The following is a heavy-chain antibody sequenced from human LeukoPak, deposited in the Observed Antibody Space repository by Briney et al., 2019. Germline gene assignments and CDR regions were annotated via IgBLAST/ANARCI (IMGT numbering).Heavy chain of an antibody. D-gene: IGHD6-19*01. V-gene: IGHV3-74*01. CDR3: ARVSLSSGCLSN. Sequence: TGGSLRLSCAASGFTFSNYWMHWVRQAPGKGLVWVSRISSDESITSYADSVKGRFTISRDNAKNTLFLQMNSLRAEDTAVYYCARVSLSSGCLSNWGQGTLVTVSS. CDR1: GFTFSNYW. CDR2: ISSDESIT. J-gene: IGHJ4*02.